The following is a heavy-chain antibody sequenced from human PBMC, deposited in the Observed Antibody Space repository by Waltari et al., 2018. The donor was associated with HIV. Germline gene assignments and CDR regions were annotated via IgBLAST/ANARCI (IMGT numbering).Heavy chain of an antibody. CDR3: AKRSHIDNGWGHFDS. J-gene: IGHJ4*02. V-gene: IGHV3-23*01. Sequence: EVQLSGSGGRLVKPGGFLRPSCAASGFSFSTPAMCWGPQAPGKGLEWVSAISGGGESTFYADSVKGRFTISRDNSKNTLYLQMSSLRAEDTALYYCAKRSHIDNGWGHFDSWGQGTLVTVSS. CDR1: GFSFSTPA. CDR2: ISGGGEST. D-gene: IGHD6-19*01.